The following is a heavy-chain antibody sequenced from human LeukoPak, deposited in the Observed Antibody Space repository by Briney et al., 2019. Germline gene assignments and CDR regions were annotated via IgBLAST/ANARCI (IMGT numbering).Heavy chain of an antibody. CDR1: GGSLSIGSYY. Sequence: PSETLSLTCTFSGGSLSIGSYYWTWIRQPRGKGLEWIGYIYYSGSTNHSPSLKSRVNISVDTSKNQFSLKLSSVTAADTAVYYCARYDKYFQHWGQGTLVTVSS. CDR2: IYYSGST. D-gene: IGHD3-22*01. J-gene: IGHJ1*01. CDR3: ARYDKYFQH. V-gene: IGHV4-61*01.